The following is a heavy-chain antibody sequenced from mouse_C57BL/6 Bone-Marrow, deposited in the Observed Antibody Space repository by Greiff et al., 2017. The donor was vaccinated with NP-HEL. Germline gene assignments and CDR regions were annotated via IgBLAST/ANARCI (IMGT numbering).Heavy chain of an antibody. CDR3: ARYGTTVVAHWYFDV. J-gene: IGHJ1*03. V-gene: IGHV1-81*01. D-gene: IGHD1-1*01. Sequence: QVQLQQSGAELARPGASVKLSCKASGYTFTSYGISWVKQRTGQGLEWIGEIYPRSGNTYYNEKFKGKATLTADKSSSTAYMELRSLTSEDSAVCFCARYGTTVVAHWYFDVWGTGTTVTVSS. CDR1: GYTFTSYG. CDR2: IYPRSGNT.